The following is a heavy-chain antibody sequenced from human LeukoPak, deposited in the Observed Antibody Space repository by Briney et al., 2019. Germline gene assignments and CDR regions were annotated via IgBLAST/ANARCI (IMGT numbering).Heavy chain of an antibody. J-gene: IGHJ4*02. CDR2: IKKDGREK. V-gene: IGHV3-7*01. D-gene: IGHD2-15*01. Sequence: GGSLRLSCAASGFTLSSYWMSWVRQAPGKGLEWVANIKKDGREKYYVDSVKGRFTISRDNAKNSLYLQMNSLRAEDTAVYYCASDGSSFDYWGQGALVTVSS. CDR3: ASDGSSFDY. CDR1: GFTLSSYW.